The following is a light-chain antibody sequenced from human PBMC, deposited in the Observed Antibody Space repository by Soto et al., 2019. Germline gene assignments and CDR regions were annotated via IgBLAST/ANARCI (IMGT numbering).Light chain of an antibody. CDR1: QTISRY. CDR2: DAS. V-gene: IGKV1-5*01. Sequence: DIQMTQSPSTLSASVGDRITITCRASQTISRYLNWYQQRPGRAPNFLIYDASTLESGVPSRFSGTGSGTELTLTISSLHPDDFATYYCQHYNSYSEAFGQGTKVDIK. CDR3: QHYNSYSEA. J-gene: IGKJ1*01.